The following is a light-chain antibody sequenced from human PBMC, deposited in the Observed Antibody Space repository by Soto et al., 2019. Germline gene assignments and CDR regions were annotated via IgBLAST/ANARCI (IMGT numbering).Light chain of an antibody. CDR1: QDIRID. Sequence: DIQMTQSPSSLSASVGDRVIITCRASQDIRIDLGWYQQKPGKAPKLLIYDASSLQSGVPSRFSGSGSGTEFTLTISSLQPEDFATYYCQQYNSYSWTFGQGTKVDIK. V-gene: IGKV1-17*01. CDR3: QQYNSYSWT. J-gene: IGKJ1*01. CDR2: DAS.